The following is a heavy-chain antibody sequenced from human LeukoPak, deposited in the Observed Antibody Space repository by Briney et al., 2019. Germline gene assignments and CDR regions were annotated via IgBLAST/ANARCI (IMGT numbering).Heavy chain of an antibody. CDR1: GASIDSYY. CDR3: ARTTEGYCSSASCFGFSYSYYMDV. D-gene: IGHD2-2*01. Sequence: SETLSLTCTISGASIDSYYWSWIRQPPGKGLEWIGYIYYSGSTNYNPSLKSRVTISVDTSKNQFSLKPSSVSTADTAVYYCARTTEGYCSSASCFGFSYSYYMDVWGKGTTVTISS. V-gene: IGHV4-59*01. J-gene: IGHJ6*03. CDR2: IYYSGST.